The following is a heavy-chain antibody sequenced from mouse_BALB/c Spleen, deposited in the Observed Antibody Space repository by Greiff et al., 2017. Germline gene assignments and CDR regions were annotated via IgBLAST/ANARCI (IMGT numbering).Heavy chain of an antibody. D-gene: IGHD1-1*01. Sequence: EVQLQQSGPGLVKPSQSLSLTCTVTGYSITSDYAWNWIRQFPGNKLEWMGYISYSGSTSYNPSLKSRISITRDTSKNQFFLQLNSVTTEDTATYYCARGAHYGSSLYYYAMDYWGQGTSVTVSS. CDR2: ISYSGST. V-gene: IGHV3-2*02. CDR3: ARGAHYGSSLYYYAMDY. CDR1: GYSITSDYA. J-gene: IGHJ4*01.